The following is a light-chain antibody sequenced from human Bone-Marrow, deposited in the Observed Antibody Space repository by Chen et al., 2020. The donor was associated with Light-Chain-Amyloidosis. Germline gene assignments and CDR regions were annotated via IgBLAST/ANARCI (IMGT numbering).Light chain of an antibody. CDR3: HVWETSVDQPGI. CDR1: NIGSKG. J-gene: IGLJ2*01. CDR2: GNT. Sequence: SYVLTQPPSVSVAPGQTATITCGAGNIGSKGLHWYQHKAGQAPVLVVFGNTDRPSELPGRFSGYTSGNTATLTIIGGEAGDEADYYCHVWETSVDQPGIFGGGTKLTVL. V-gene: IGLV3-21*02.